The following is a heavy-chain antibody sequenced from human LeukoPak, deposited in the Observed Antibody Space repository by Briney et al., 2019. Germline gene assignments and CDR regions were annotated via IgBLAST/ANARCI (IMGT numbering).Heavy chain of an antibody. CDR1: GYTFTGYY. CDR3: ARDPYYCSSTSCRAGNYYYYGMDV. V-gene: IGHV1-2*02. D-gene: IGHD2-2*01. Sequence: GASVKVSCKASGYTFTGYYMHWVRQAPGQGLEWMGWINPNSGGTNYAQKFQGRVTMTRDTSISTAYMELSRLRSDDTAVYYCARDPYYCSSTSCRAGNYYYYGMDVWGQGTTVTVSS. CDR2: INPNSGGT. J-gene: IGHJ6*02.